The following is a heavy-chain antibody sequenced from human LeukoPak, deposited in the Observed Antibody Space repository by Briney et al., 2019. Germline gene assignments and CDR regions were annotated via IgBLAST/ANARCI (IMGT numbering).Heavy chain of an antibody. CDR3: AKDQDYCSSTSCYSHNFDY. CDR2: IRYDGSNK. J-gene: IGHJ4*02. D-gene: IGHD2-2*01. Sequence: GGSLRLSCAASGFTFSSYGMHWVRQAPGKGLEWVAFIRYDGSNKYYADSVKGRFTISRDNSKNTLYLQMNSLRAEDTAVYYCAKDQDYCSSTSCYSHNFDYWGQGTLVTVSS. CDR1: GFTFSSYG. V-gene: IGHV3-30*02.